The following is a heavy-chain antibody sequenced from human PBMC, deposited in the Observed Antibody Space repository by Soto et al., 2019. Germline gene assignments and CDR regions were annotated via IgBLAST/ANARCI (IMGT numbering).Heavy chain of an antibody. D-gene: IGHD6-6*01. CDR1: GFTFSSYS. CDR2: ISSSSSYI. V-gene: IGHV3-21*01. CDR3: ARDRGEWQLGEYYFDY. J-gene: IGHJ4*02. Sequence: PGGSLRLSCAASGFTFSSYSMNWVRQAPGKGLEWVSSISSSSSYIYYADSVKGRFTISRDNAKNSLYLQMNSLRAEDTAVYYCARDRGEWQLGEYYFDYWGQGTLVNVSS.